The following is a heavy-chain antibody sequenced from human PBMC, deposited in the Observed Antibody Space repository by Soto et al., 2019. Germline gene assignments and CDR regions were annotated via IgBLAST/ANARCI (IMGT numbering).Heavy chain of an antibody. J-gene: IGHJ4*02. CDR3: APVTGRITHDY. CDR2: INPNSGGT. Sequence: ASVKGSCKASGYSFTGYYMHWVRQAPGQGLEWMGWINPNSGGTSNAQKFQGRVTMTRDTSISTAYMELSRLRSDDPAVHYSAPVTGRITHDYWGKGTRGTVSA. D-gene: IGHD6-19*01. V-gene: IGHV1-2*02. CDR1: GYSFTGYY.